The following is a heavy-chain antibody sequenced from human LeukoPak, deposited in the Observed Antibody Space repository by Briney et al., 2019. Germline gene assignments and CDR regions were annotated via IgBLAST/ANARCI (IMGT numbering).Heavy chain of an antibody. V-gene: IGHV1-46*01. CDR3: ARIRDGYNDAYDI. Sequence: ASVKVSCKASGYTFTNYYIHWVRHAPGQGLEWMGLINPGGDNTNYAQNFQGRVTMTRDTCASTVYMELSSLRSEDTAIYYCARIRDGYNDAYDIWGQGTVVTVPS. CDR1: GYTFTNYY. D-gene: IGHD5-24*01. CDR2: INPGGDNT. J-gene: IGHJ3*02.